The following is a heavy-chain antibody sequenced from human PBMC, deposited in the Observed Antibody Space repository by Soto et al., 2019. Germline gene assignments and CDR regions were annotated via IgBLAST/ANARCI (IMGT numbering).Heavy chain of an antibody. CDR2: ISSSSSYI. V-gene: IGHV3-21*01. D-gene: IGHD2-15*01. CDR1: GFTFSSYS. J-gene: IGHJ5*02. Sequence: EVQLVESGGGLVKPGGSLRLSCAASGFTFSSYSMNWVRQAPGKGLEWVSSISSSSSYIYYADSVKGRFTISRDNAKNPLYLQMNRLGAEGTAVYYWARSGRDIVVVVAATLSWFDPWGQGTLVTVSS. CDR3: ARSGRDIVVVVAATLSWFDP.